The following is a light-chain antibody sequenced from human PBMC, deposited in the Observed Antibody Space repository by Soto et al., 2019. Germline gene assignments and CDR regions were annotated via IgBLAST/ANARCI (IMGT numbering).Light chain of an antibody. CDR1: QSVRDN. CDR2: GAS. J-gene: IGKJ2*01. V-gene: IGKV3-15*01. CDR3: QQHNDWPPST. Sequence: ETLLTQSPATLSVSLGERVTLSCRASQSVRDNLAWYQQKPGQAPRLLIYGASTRAPGIPDRFSGSGFGTEFSLTISSLQSEDFAVYYCQQHNDWPPSTFGQGTKLDIK.